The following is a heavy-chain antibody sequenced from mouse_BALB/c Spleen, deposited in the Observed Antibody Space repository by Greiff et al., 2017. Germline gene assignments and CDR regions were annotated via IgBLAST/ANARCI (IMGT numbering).Heavy chain of an antibody. Sequence: EVKLQESGPSLVKPSQTLSLTCSVTGDSITSGYWNWIRKFPGNKLEYMGYISYSGSTYYNPSLKSRISITRDTSKNQYYLQLNSVTTEDTATYYCARYYYDYDSYYAMDYWGQGTSVTVSS. J-gene: IGHJ4*01. CDR3: ARYYYDYDSYYAMDY. CDR2: ISYSGST. D-gene: IGHD2-4*01. CDR1: GDSITSGY. V-gene: IGHV3-8*02.